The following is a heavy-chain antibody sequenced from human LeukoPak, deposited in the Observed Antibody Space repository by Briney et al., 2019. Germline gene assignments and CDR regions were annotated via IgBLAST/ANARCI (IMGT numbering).Heavy chain of an antibody. V-gene: IGHV5-51*01. CDR3: ARQHGSGSYYSRAIVY. CDR1: GYSFTTYW. J-gene: IGHJ4*02. CDR2: IYPGDSDT. D-gene: IGHD3-10*01. Sequence: NHGESLKISCEASGYSFTTYWIGWVRQMPGKGPEWMGIIYPGDSDTRYSPSFQGQVTISADKSISTAYLQWSRLKASDTAMYYCARQHGSGSYYSRAIVYWGQGTLVTVSS.